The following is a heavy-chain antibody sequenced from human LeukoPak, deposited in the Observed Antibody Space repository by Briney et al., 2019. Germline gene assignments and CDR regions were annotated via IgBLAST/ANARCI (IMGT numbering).Heavy chain of an antibody. CDR3: ARSGGYSYGYYYYYGMDV. CDR1: GVSISSYY. CDR2: IYYSGST. J-gene: IGHJ6*02. D-gene: IGHD5-18*01. Sequence: PSETLSLTCTVSGVSISSYYWSWIRQPPGKGLEWIGYIYYSGSTNYNPSLKSRVTISVDTSKNQFSLKLSSVTAADTAVYYCARSGGYSYGYYYYYGMDVWGQGTTVTVSS. V-gene: IGHV4-59*01.